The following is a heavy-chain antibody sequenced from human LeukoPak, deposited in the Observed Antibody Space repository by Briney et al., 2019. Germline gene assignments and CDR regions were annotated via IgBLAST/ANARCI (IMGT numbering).Heavy chain of an antibody. D-gene: IGHD1-1*01. CDR2: IIPIFGTA. Sequence: SVKVSCKASGGTFSSYAISWVRQAPGQGLEWMGGIIPIFGTANYAQKFQGRVTITADESTSTAYMELSSLRSEDTAVYYCARSCPTGNACYYYYYYGMDVWGQGTTVTVSS. V-gene: IGHV1-69*13. CDR3: ARSCPTGNACYYYYYYGMDV. J-gene: IGHJ6*02. CDR1: GGTFSSYA.